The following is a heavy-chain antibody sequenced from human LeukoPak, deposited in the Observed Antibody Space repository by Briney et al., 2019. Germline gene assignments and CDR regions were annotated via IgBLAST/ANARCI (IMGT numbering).Heavy chain of an antibody. D-gene: IGHD2-2*03. Sequence: ASVKVSCKASGYTFTGYYMHWVRQAPGQGLEWMGWTNPNSGGTNYAQKFQGRVTMTRDTSISTAYMELSRLRSDDTAVYYCARMAGYCSSTSCYGSGYFDYWGQGTLVTVSS. J-gene: IGHJ4*02. V-gene: IGHV1-2*02. CDR1: GYTFTGYY. CDR3: ARMAGYCSSTSCYGSGYFDY. CDR2: TNPNSGGT.